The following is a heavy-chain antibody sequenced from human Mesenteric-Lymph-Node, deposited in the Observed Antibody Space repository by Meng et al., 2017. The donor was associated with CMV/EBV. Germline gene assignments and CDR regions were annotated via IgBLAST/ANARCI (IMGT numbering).Heavy chain of an antibody. D-gene: IGHD3-16*01. J-gene: IGHJ5*02. V-gene: IGHV4-39*07. CDR2: IYYSGST. CDR1: GGSISSSSYY. Sequence: GSLRLSCTVSGGSISSSSYYWGWIRQPPGKGLEWIGSIYYSGSTYYNPSLKSRVTISVDTSKNQFSLKLSSVTAADRAVYYCARAPGPLSTVMSPYNWFDPWGPGTLVTVSS. CDR3: ARAPGPLSTVMSPYNWFDP.